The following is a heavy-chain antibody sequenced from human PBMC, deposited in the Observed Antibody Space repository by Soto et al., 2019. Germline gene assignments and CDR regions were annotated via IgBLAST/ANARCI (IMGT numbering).Heavy chain of an antibody. D-gene: IGHD6-13*01. CDR2: IKSKTDGGTT. CDR3: STDLSNMYSSSWYAFEI. Sequence: GGSLRLSCAASGFTFSNAWMSWVRQAPGKGLEWVGRIKSKTDGGTTDYAAPVKGRFTISRDDSKNTLYLQMNSLKTEDTAVYYCSTDLSNMYSSSWYAFEIWGQGTMVTVSS. CDR1: GFTFSNAW. V-gene: IGHV3-15*01. J-gene: IGHJ3*02.